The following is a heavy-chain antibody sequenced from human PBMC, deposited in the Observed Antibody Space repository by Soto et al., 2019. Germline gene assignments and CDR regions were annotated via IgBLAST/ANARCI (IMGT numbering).Heavy chain of an antibody. D-gene: IGHD3-10*01. V-gene: IGHV1-69*13. CDR3: ARKGARITMVRGGAYSYYGMDV. J-gene: IGHJ6*02. CDR1: GGTFSSYA. Sequence: SVKVSCKASGGTFSSYAISWVRQSPGQGREWVGGIIPIFGKSNYTQKFQGRVTITADESTSTSYMELSSLRSEDTAVYYCARKGARITMVRGGAYSYYGMDVWGQGTTVTVSS. CDR2: IIPIFGKS.